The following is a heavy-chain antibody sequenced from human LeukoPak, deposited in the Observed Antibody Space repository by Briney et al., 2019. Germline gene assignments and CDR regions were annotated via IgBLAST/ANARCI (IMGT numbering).Heavy chain of an antibody. CDR3: ARDIPIDYGDYPDY. D-gene: IGHD4-17*01. Sequence: PGGSLRLSCAASGFTFSSYSMNWVRQAPGKGLEWVSSISSSSSYIYYADSVKGRFTISRDNAKNSLYLQMNSLRAEDTAVYYCARDIPIDYGDYPDYWGRGTLVTVSS. J-gene: IGHJ4*02. V-gene: IGHV3-21*01. CDR2: ISSSSSYI. CDR1: GFTFSSYS.